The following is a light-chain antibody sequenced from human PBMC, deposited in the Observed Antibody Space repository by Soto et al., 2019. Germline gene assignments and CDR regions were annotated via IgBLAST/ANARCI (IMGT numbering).Light chain of an antibody. J-gene: IGLJ3*02. V-gene: IGLV2-8*01. CDR2: EVS. CDR3: SSYAGSNTWV. Sequence: QSALTQPPSASGSPGQSVTISCTGTSGDVGRYNYVSWYQQHPRKAPKLLIYEVSKRPSGVPDRFSGSKSGNTAFLTVSGLQAEDEAHYYCSSYAGSNTWVFGGGTKLTVL. CDR1: SGDVGRYNY.